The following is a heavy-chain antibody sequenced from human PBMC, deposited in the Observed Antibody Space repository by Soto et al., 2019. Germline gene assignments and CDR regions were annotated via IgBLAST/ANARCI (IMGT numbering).Heavy chain of an antibody. CDR3: ARDHRTQYDYKGYYGMDV. J-gene: IGHJ6*02. V-gene: IGHV1-46*01. Sequence: GASVKVSCKASGYTFTSHYIPWVRQAPGQGLEWVGLINPSVGTTSYAQKFQGRVTMTRDTSTSTVYMELSSLRSEDTAVYYCARDHRTQYDYKGYYGMDVWGQGTAVTVSS. CDR1: GYTFTSHY. D-gene: IGHD5-12*01. CDR2: INPSVGTT.